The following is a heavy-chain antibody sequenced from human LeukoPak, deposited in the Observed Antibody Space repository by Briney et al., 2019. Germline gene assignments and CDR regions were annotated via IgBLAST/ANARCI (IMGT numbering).Heavy chain of an antibody. V-gene: IGHV3-7*01. CDR1: GFTFSDFW. CDR3: AIAATGRGAFGS. CDR2: TNEAGGDK. J-gene: IGHJ4*02. D-gene: IGHD6-13*01. Sequence: GGSLRLSCAASGFTFSDFWMSWVRQAPGKGLKCVASTNEAGGDKLYVDSVKGRFTISRDNSKNSLSLQMNSLTAVDTAIYYCAIAATGRGAFGSWGQGTLVSVSS.